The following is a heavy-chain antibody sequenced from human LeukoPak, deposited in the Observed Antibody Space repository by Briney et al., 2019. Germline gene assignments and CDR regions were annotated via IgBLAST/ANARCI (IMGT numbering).Heavy chain of an antibody. CDR3: AKDSESRYCSSTSCPNWFDP. V-gene: IGHV3-23*01. Sequence: GGSLRLSCAASGFTFSSYAMSWVRQAPGKGLEWVSAISGSGGSTYYADSVKGRFTISRDNSKNTLYLKMNSLRAEDTAVYYCAKDSESRYCSSTSCPNWFDPWGQGTLVTVSS. CDR2: ISGSGGST. D-gene: IGHD2-2*01. CDR1: GFTFSSYA. J-gene: IGHJ5*02.